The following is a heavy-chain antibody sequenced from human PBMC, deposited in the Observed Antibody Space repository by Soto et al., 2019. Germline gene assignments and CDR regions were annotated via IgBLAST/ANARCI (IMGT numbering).Heavy chain of an antibody. V-gene: IGHV4-61*01. CDR2: IYYSGST. D-gene: IGHD5-18*01. J-gene: IGHJ6*02. CDR3: ARDGYSYGYYYYYGMDV. Sequence: QVQLQESGPGLVKPSETLSLTCTVSGGSVSSGSYYWSWIRQPPGKGLEWIGYIYYSGSTNYNPSLTSRVTLSVDTSKNQFYLKLSSVTTADTAVYYCARDGYSYGYYYYYGMDVWGQGTTVTVSS. CDR1: GGSVSSGSYY.